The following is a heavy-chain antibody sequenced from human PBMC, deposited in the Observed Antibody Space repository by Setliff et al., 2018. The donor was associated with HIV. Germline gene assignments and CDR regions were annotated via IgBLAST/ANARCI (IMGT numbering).Heavy chain of an antibody. CDR1: GYTFTSYY. Sequence: ASVKVSCKASGYTFTSYYIHWVRQAPGQGLEWVGIMNPSGGSTAYPQKFQGRVTITRDTSASTAYMELSSLRSEDTAVYYCARESNTYYYDSSGYYYDYWGQGTLVTVS. J-gene: IGHJ4*02. D-gene: IGHD3-22*01. V-gene: IGHV1-46*01. CDR2: MNPSGGST. CDR3: ARESNTYYYDSSGYYYDY.